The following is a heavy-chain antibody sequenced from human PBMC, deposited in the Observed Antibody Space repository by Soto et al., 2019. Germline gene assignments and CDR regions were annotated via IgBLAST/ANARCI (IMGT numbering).Heavy chain of an antibody. J-gene: IGHJ4*02. D-gene: IGHD3-9*01. CDR3: TQDGGSRDWLTVN. CDR2: ITGGGDNT. Sequence: EVQLLESGGDLVQPGGSLRLSCAASGFTFTSYAMSWIRQAPGKGLEWVSAITGGGDNTYYADSVKGRFPISRDNSKHTLYLQMNSLRAEDTAFYYCTQDGGSRDWLTVNWGQGTLVTVSS. CDR1: GFTFTSYA. V-gene: IGHV3-23*01.